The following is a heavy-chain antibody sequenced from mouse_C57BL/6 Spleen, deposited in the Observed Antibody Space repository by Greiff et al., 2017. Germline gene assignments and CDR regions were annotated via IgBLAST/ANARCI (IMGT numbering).Heavy chain of an antibody. V-gene: IGHV5-17*01. Sequence: EVMLVESGGGLVKPGGSLKLSCAASGFTFSDYGMHWVRQAPEKGLEWVAYISSGSSTISYADTVKGRFTISRDNAKNTLFLQMTSLRSEDTAMYYCAREDGYVYYYARDYWGQGTSVTVSS. J-gene: IGHJ4*01. CDR3: AREDGYVYYYARDY. CDR2: ISSGSSTI. D-gene: IGHD2-2*01. CDR1: GFTFSDYG.